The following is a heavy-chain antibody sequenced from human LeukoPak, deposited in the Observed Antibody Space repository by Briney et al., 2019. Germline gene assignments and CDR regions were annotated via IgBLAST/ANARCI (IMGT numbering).Heavy chain of an antibody. Sequence: GESLKISCKASGYSFTDYCIGWVRQMPGKGLEWMGIIHPGDSDTRYSPSFQGRVIISADKSISTAYLQWGSLKASDTAIYYCARRMLDYGDWSNFDCWGQGTLVTVSS. CDR2: IHPGDSDT. CDR3: ARRMLDYGDWSNFDC. D-gene: IGHD4-17*01. J-gene: IGHJ4*02. CDR1: GYSFTDYC. V-gene: IGHV5-51*01.